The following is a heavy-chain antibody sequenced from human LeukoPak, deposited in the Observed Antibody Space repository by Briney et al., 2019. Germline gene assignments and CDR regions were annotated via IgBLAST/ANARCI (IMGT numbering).Heavy chain of an antibody. Sequence: GGSLRLSCAASGLTFNNYWMYRLRQAPGKGLEWVAVIWYDGSNKYYADSVKGRFTISRDNSKNTLYLQMNSLRAEDTAVYYCARGRVVGATIFDYHGQGTLVTVSS. CDR2: IWYDGSNK. CDR3: ARGRVVGATIFDY. V-gene: IGHV3-33*08. CDR1: GLTFNNYW. D-gene: IGHD1-26*01. J-gene: IGHJ4*02.